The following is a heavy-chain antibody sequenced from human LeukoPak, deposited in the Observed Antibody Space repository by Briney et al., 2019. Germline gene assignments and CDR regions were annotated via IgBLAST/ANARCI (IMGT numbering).Heavy chain of an antibody. V-gene: IGHV4-39*01. CDR2: IYYSGST. J-gene: IGHJ4*02. CDR3: ARHGPGAAPPVGRVFDY. Sequence: PSETLSLTCTVSGGSISSSSYYWGWIRQPPGKGLEWIGSIYYSGSTYYNPPPKSRVTISVDTSKNQFSLKLSSVTAADTAVYYCARHGPGAAPPVGRVFDYWGQGTLVTVSS. CDR1: GGSISSSSYY. D-gene: IGHD6-6*01.